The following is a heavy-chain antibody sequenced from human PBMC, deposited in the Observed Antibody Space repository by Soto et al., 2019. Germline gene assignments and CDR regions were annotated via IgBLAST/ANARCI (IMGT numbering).Heavy chain of an antibody. CDR3: ARDPRGRYYYYYGMDV. J-gene: IGHJ6*02. V-gene: IGHV3-30-3*01. CDR1: GFTCSSYA. CDR2: ISYDGSNK. D-gene: IGHD1-26*01. Sequence: PGGSLRLSGAASGFTCSSYAMHWVRQAPGKGLEWVAVISYDGSNKYYADSVKGRFTTSRDNSKNTLYLQMNSLRAEDTAVYYCARDPRGRYYYYYGMDVWGQGTTVTVSS.